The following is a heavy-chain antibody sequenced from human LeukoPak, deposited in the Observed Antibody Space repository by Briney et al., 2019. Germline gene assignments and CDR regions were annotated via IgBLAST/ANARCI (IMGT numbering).Heavy chain of an antibody. V-gene: IGHV4-34*01. J-gene: IGHJ6*02. CDR1: GGSFSGYY. D-gene: IGHD6-19*01. CDR2: INHSGST. CDR3: ARVRYSSGWYYGMDV. Sequence: SETLSLTCAVYGGSFSGYYWSWIRQPPGKGLEWIGEINHSGSTNYNPSLKSRVTISVDTSKNQFSLKLSSVTAADTAVYYCARVRYSSGWYYGMDVWGQGTTVTVSS.